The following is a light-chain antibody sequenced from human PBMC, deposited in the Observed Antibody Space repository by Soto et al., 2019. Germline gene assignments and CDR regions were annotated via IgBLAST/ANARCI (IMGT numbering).Light chain of an antibody. V-gene: IGLV1-44*01. CDR1: SSNIGSNT. CDR2: SNN. Sequence: QSVLTQPPSASGTPGQRVTISCSGSSSNIGSNTVNWYQHLPGTAPKLLIYSNNQRPSGVPDRFSGSKSGTSASLAISGLHSDDEADYYCAAWDDSLNGPGVVFGGGTKLTVL. J-gene: IGLJ2*01. CDR3: AAWDDSLNGPGVV.